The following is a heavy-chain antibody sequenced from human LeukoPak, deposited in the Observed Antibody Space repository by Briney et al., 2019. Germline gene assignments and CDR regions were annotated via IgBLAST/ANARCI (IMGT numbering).Heavy chain of an antibody. CDR1: GGTFSSYA. Sequence: SVKVSCKASGGTFSSYAISWVRQAPGQGLEWMGRIIPIFGTANYAQKFQGRVTITTDESTRTAYMELSSLRSEDTAVYYCARDGGLWYYDSSGYYSDVAFDIWGQGTMVTVSS. J-gene: IGHJ3*02. V-gene: IGHV1-69*05. CDR3: ARDGGLWYYDSSGYYSDVAFDI. CDR2: IIPIFGTA. D-gene: IGHD3-22*01.